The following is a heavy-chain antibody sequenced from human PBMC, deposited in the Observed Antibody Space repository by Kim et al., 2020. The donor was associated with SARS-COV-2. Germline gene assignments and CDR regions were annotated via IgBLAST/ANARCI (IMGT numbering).Heavy chain of an antibody. V-gene: IGHV3-23*01. J-gene: IGHJ3*02. Sequence: GGSLRLSCAASGFTFSSYAMSWVRQAPGKGLEWVSAISGSGGSTYYADSVKGRFTISRDNSKNTLYLQMNSLRAEDTAVYYCAKDIGGYYDSSGYYGISGAFDIWGQGTMVTVSS. CDR2: ISGSGGST. CDR3: AKDIGGYYDSSGYYGISGAFDI. CDR1: GFTFSSYA. D-gene: IGHD3-22*01.